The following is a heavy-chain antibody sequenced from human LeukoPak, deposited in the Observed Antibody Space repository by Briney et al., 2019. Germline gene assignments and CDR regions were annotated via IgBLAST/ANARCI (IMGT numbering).Heavy chain of an antibody. V-gene: IGHV3-15*01. CDR1: GFTFSNAW. Sequence: GGSLRLSCAASGFTFSNAWMSWVRQAPGKGLEWVGRIKSKTDGGTTDYAAPVKGRFTISRDDSKNTLYLEMNSLKTEDTAVYYCTTDAYCGGDCYFHFQHWGQGTLVTVSS. CDR3: TTDAYCGGDCYFHFQH. J-gene: IGHJ1*01. D-gene: IGHD2-21*02. CDR2: IKSKTDGGTT.